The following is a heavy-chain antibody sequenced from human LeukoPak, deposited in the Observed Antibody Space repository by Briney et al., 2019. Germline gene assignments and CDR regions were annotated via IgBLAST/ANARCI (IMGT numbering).Heavy chain of an antibody. CDR3: ARSPHALWFGGGAFDF. CDR1: GFNVSAKS. CDR2: IYSTGIT. V-gene: IGHV3-53*01. Sequence: GGSLRFSCAASGFNVSAKSMSWVRQTPEKGLEWVSVIYSTGITAYADSVKGRFSISRDNSKNTLALQMNSLRVEDTAVYYCARSPHALWFGGGAFDFWGQGTRVTVPS. J-gene: IGHJ4*02. D-gene: IGHD3-10*01.